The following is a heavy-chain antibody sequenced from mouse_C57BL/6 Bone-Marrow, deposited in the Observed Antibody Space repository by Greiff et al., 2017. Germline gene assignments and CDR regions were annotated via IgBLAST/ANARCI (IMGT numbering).Heavy chain of an antibody. J-gene: IGHJ3*01. V-gene: IGHV1-54*01. D-gene: IGHD2-4*01. Sequence: QVQLQQSGAELVRPGTSVKVSCKASGYAFTNYLIEWVKQRPGQGLEWIGVINPGSGGTNYNEKFKGKATLTADKSSSTAYMQRSSLTSEDSAVYFCARRDYDYDGAYWGQGTLVTVSA. CDR1: GYAFTNYL. CDR3: ARRDYDYDGAY. CDR2: INPGSGGT.